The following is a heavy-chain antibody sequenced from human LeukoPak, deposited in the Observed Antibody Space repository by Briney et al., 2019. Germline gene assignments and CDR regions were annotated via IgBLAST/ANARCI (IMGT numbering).Heavy chain of an antibody. Sequence: SETLSLTCTVSGGSISSYYWSWIRQPPGKGLEWIGYIYYSGSTIYNPSLKSRVTISVDTSKNQFSLKLNSVTAADTAMYYCARGFAYGDTGSFDYWGQGTLVTVSS. D-gene: IGHD4-17*01. CDR3: ARGFAYGDTGSFDY. CDR1: GGSISSYY. CDR2: IYYSGST. J-gene: IGHJ4*02. V-gene: IGHV4-59*01.